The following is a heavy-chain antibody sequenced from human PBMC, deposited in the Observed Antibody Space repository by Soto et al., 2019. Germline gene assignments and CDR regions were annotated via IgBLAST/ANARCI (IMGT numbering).Heavy chain of an antibody. CDR3: AREGDVPYYYYGMDV. Sequence: QVQLVQSGGEVRKPGASVTVSCKASGYTFTSYGISWVRQAPGQGLEWMGWISGYNGKTNYAQKVQDRVTMTTDTSTSTVDLELRSLRFDDTAVDYCAREGDVPYYYYGMDVWGQGTTVTVSS. CDR1: GYTFTSYG. J-gene: IGHJ6*02. CDR2: ISGYNGKT. D-gene: IGHD2-21*02. V-gene: IGHV1-18*01.